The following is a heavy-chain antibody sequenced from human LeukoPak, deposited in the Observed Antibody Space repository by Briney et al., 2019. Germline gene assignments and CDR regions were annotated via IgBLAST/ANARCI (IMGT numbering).Heavy chain of an antibody. Sequence: GRSLRLSCAASGFTFSSYAMHWVRQAPGKGLEWVAVISYDGSNKYYADSVKGRFTISRDNSKNTLYLQMNSLRAEDTAVYYCARGRWWSLDYWGQGTLVTVSS. J-gene: IGHJ4*02. D-gene: IGHD2-15*01. V-gene: IGHV3-30*04. CDR2: ISYDGSNK. CDR1: GFTFSSYA. CDR3: ARGRWWSLDY.